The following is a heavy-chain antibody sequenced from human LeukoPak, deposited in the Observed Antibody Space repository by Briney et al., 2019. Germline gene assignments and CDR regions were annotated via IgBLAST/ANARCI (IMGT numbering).Heavy chain of an antibody. J-gene: IGHJ4*02. CDR1: EFTFSSYS. CDR2: MSSGSRYI. Sequence: GGSLRLSCAASEFTFSSYSMTWVRQAPGKGLEWVSSMSSGSRYIYYADSVRGRFTISRDNAKNSLYLLMNSLRAEDTAVYYCARDRPTGASRLFVVQWGQGTLVTVSS. D-gene: IGHD3-3*01. V-gene: IGHV3-21*01. CDR3: ARDRPTGASRLFVVQ.